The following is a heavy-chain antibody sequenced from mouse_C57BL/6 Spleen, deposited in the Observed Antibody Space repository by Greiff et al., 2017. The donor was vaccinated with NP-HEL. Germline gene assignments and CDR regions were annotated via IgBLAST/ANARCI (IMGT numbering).Heavy chain of an antibody. Sequence: VQLQQSGPELVKPGASVKISCKASGYTFTDYYMNWVKQSHGKSLEWIGDINPNNGGTSYNQKFKGKATLTVDKSSSTAYMELRSLTSEDSAVYYCAREGDGSSHFDYWGQGTTLTVSS. CDR3: AREGDGSSHFDY. D-gene: IGHD1-1*01. CDR2: INPNNGGT. V-gene: IGHV1-26*01. J-gene: IGHJ2*01. CDR1: GYTFTDYY.